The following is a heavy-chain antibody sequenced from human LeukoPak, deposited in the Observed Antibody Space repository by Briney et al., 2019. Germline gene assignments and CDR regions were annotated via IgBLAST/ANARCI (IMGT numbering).Heavy chain of an antibody. D-gene: IGHD1-26*01. J-gene: IGHJ4*02. Sequence: GGSLTLSCAASGFTFRSYWMAWVRQAPGKGLEWVANIKEDESAKHQADSVKGPFTISRDNARNSVYLQMSSLRGEDTAVYYCARDVGGSLDYWGQGTLVTVSS. CDR3: ARDVGGSLDY. V-gene: IGHV3-7*01. CDR2: IKEDESAK. CDR1: GFTFRSYW.